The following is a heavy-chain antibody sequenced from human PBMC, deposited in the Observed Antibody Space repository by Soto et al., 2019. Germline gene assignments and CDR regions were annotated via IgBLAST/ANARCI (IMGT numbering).Heavy chain of an antibody. Sequence: SETLSLTCAVYGGSFSGYYWSWIRQPPGKGLEWIGEINHSGSTNYNPSLKSRVTISVDTSKNQFSLKLSSVTAADTAVYYCARGSAARPFYYYGMDVCGQGTTVTVSS. V-gene: IGHV4-34*01. CDR2: INHSGST. D-gene: IGHD6-6*01. CDR1: GGSFSGYY. J-gene: IGHJ6*02. CDR3: ARGSAARPFYYYGMDV.